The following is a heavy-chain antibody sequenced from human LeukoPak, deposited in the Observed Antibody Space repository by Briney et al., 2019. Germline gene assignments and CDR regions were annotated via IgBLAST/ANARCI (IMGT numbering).Heavy chain of an antibody. Sequence: SETLSLTCTVSGDSIIGYYWSWIRQPPGKGLEWIGYIYYSGSTYYNPSLKSRVTISVDTSKNQFSLKLSSVTAADAAVYYCARGFTTYYYGSGHAFDIWGQGTMVTVSS. CDR1: GDSIIGYY. V-gene: IGHV4-59*04. CDR2: IYYSGST. J-gene: IGHJ3*02. CDR3: ARGFTTYYYGSGHAFDI. D-gene: IGHD3-10*01.